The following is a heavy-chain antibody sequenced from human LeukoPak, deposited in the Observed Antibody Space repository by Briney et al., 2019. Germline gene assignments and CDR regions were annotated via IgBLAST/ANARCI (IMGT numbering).Heavy chain of an antibody. V-gene: IGHV1-58*01. J-gene: IGHJ3*02. D-gene: IGHD1-26*01. CDR2: IVVGSGNT. Sequence: ASVKVSCKASGFTFTSSAVQWVRQARGQRLEWIGWIVVGSGNTNYAQKFQERVTITRDMSTSTAYMELSSLRSEDTAVYYCAAEGLVGASDAFDIWGQGTMVTVSS. CDR1: GFTFTSSA. CDR3: AAEGLVGASDAFDI.